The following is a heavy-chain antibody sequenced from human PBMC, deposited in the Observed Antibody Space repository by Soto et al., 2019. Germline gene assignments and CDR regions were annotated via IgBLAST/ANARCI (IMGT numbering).Heavy chain of an antibody. CDR1: GGTFSSYA. Sequence: QVQLVQSGAEVKKPGSSVKVSCKASGGTFSSYAISWVRQAPGQGLEWMGGIIPIFGTANYAQKFQGRVTITADESTSTAYMELSSMRSEDTAVYYCARDREEMAVLRFLALDYWGQGTLVTVSS. V-gene: IGHV1-69*01. CDR2: IIPIFGTA. CDR3: ARDREEMAVLRFLALDY. J-gene: IGHJ4*02. D-gene: IGHD3-3*01.